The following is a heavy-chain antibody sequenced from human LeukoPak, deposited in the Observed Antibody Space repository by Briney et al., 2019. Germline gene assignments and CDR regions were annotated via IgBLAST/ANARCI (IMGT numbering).Heavy chain of an antibody. CDR2: ISGSGGST. CDR1: GFTFSSYA. V-gene: IGHV3-23*01. D-gene: IGHD6-6*01. CDR3: AKVSRPAYSSSSSYYYYYVDV. Sequence: GGSLRLSCAASGFTFSSYAMSWVRQAPGKGLEWVSAISGSGGSTYYADSVKGRFTISRDNSKNTLYLQMNSLRAEDTAVYYCAKVSRPAYSSSSSYYYYYVDVWGKGTTVTVSS. J-gene: IGHJ6*03.